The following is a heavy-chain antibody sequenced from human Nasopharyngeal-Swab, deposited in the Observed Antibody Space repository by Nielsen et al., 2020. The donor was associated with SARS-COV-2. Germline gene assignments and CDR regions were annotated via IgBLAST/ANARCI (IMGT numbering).Heavy chain of an antibody. D-gene: IGHD6-13*01. Sequence: VRQAPGKGLEWVAVIWYDGSNKYYADSVKGRFTISRDNSKNTLYLQMNSLRAEDTAVYYCARGLYLKQLVIQYYMDVWGKGTTVTVSS. CDR3: ARGLYLKQLVIQYYMDV. V-gene: IGHV3-33*01. J-gene: IGHJ6*03. CDR2: IWYDGSNK.